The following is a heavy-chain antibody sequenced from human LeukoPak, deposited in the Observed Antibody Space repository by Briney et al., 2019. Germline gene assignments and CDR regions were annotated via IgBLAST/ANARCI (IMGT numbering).Heavy chain of an antibody. V-gene: IGHV3-7*01. Sequence: GGSLRLSCAASGFTFSSYWMSWVRQAPGKGLEGVANIKQDGSEKYYVDSVKGRFTISRDNAKNSPYLQMNSLRAEDTAVYYCARVETNHYYDSSGYLGYWAQGTVLSVPS. D-gene: IGHD3-22*01. CDR2: IKQDGSEK. CDR3: ARVETNHYYDSSGYLGY. CDR1: GFTFSSYW. J-gene: IGHJ4*02.